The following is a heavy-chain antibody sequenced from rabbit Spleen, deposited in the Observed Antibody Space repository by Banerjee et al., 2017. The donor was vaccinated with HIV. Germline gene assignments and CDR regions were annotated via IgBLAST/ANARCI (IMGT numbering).Heavy chain of an antibody. CDR3: ARDLDGVIGWNFGW. J-gene: IGHJ4*01. Sequence: QSLGESGGDLVKPGASLTLTCTASGFTVSTYWMSWVRQAPGSGLEWIGIIDGDYSGTTYYASWAKGRFTISRSTGLNTVTLQMTSLTAADTATYFCARDLDGVIGWNFGWWGPGTLVTVS. V-gene: IGHV1S40*01. D-gene: IGHD1-1*01. CDR1: GFTVSTYW. CDR2: IDGDYSGTT.